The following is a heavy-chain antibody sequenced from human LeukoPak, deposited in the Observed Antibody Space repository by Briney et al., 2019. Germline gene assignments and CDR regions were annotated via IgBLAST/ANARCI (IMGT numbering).Heavy chain of an antibody. V-gene: IGHV1-69*13. D-gene: IGHD3-10*01. Sequence: SVKVSCKASGGTLSSYPISWVRQAPGQGLEWMGGIIPIFGTTNYAQKFQGRVTITADESTSTAYMELSSLRSEDTAVYYCAREGEELLRRWWFDPWGQGTLVTVSS. CDR3: AREGEELLRRWWFDP. CDR1: GGTLSSYP. CDR2: IIPIFGTT. J-gene: IGHJ5*02.